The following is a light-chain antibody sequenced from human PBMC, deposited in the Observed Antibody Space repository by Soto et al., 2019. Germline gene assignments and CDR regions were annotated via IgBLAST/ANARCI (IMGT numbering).Light chain of an antibody. Sequence: EIQMTQSPSSLSASVGDRVTITCRASQGISHYLAWYQQKPGKPPTLLMYGASTLQSGVPSRFSGSGSGTDFTFTISSLQPEDIATYFCQQCDSLPITFGQGTRLEI. CDR1: QGISHY. J-gene: IGKJ5*01. CDR3: QQCDSLPIT. V-gene: IGKV1-27*01. CDR2: GAS.